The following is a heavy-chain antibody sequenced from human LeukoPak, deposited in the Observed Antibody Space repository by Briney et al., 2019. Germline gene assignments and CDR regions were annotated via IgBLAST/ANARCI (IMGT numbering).Heavy chain of an antibody. CDR1: GFTFSSYW. V-gene: IGHV3-74*01. CDR3: ARDWYSGSGIYLY. Sequence: GGSLRLSCAASGFTFSSYWMYWVRQVPGKGLVWVSHITSDGSGTSYADSVKGRFTISRDNAKNTVYLQMNSLRAEDTAVYYCARDWYSGSGIYLYWGQGTTVTVSS. D-gene: IGHD3-10*01. CDR2: ITSDGSGT. J-gene: IGHJ6*02.